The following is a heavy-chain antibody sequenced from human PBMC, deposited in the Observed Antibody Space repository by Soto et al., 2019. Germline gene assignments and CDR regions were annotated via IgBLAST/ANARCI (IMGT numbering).Heavy chain of an antibody. J-gene: IGHJ4*02. D-gene: IGHD6-13*01. Sequence: QVHLVESGGGMVQPGRSLTLSCTASGFAFSNYGIHWVRQAPGRGLEWVAVIWSDGTKKFYAGSVRGRFTISRDNSKNTIYLQMTSLRAEDTAVYYCARDWWEEPAGKETVSQFDYWGQGTLVTVSS. CDR3: ARDWWEEPAGKETVSQFDY. V-gene: IGHV3-33*01. CDR2: IWSDGTKK. CDR1: GFAFSNYG.